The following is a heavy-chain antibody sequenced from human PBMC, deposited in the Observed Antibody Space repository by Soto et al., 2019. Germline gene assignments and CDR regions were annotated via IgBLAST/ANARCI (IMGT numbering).Heavy chain of an antibody. CDR3: AKDIHGDNFWYFDF. CDR1: GFAFNDYG. D-gene: IGHD4-17*01. J-gene: IGHJ2*01. Sequence: EVQLVGSGGGLVQPGRSLRLSCAASGFAFNDYGMHWVRQAPGKGLEWVAGLSWNGRSIGYADSVKGRFTISRDNAKNSLYLQMNSLRVEDTALYYCAKDIHGDNFWYFDFWGRGTLVTVSS. V-gene: IGHV3-9*01. CDR2: LSWNGRSI.